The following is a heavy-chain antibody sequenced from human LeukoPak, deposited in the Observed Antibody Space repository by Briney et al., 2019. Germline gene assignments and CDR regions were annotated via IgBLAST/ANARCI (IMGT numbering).Heavy chain of an antibody. CDR2: IYSGGST. J-gene: IGHJ4*02. D-gene: IGHD3-3*01. Sequence: GGSLRLSCAASGFTVSSSYMSWVRQAPGKGLEWVSVIYSGGSTYYADSVKGRFTISRDNSKNTLYLQMNSLRAEDTAVYYCARDWRRYYFDYWGQGTLVTVSS. CDR1: GFTVSSSY. CDR3: ARDWRRYYFDY. V-gene: IGHV3-53*01.